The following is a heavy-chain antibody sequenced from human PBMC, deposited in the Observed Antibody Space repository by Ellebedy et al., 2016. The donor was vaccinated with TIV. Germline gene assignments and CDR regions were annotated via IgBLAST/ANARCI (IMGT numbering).Heavy chain of an antibody. CDR2: CRNRLKSHSA. CDR1: GFTFSNYW. CDR3: VRWDRGNPGS. D-gene: IGHD1-14*01. J-gene: IGHJ4*02. Sequence: GGSLRLSCAASGFTFSNYWMSWVRQAPGKGLEWVGRCRNRLKSHSADYGASVKGRFAISRDDSKNSLYLQMNSLKTDDTAVYYCVRWDRGNPGSWGQGTRVTVS. V-gene: IGHV3-72*01.